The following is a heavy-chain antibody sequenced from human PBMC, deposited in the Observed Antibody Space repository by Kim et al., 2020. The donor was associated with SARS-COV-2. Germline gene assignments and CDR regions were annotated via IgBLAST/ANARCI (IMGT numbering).Heavy chain of an antibody. CDR3: ASQYSRDWYFDY. D-gene: IGHD6-6*01. Sequence: YADSVKGRVTISRDNAKNSLYLQMNSRRAEDTAVYYCASQYSRDWYFDYWGQGTLVTVSS. J-gene: IGHJ4*02. V-gene: IGHV3-11*01.